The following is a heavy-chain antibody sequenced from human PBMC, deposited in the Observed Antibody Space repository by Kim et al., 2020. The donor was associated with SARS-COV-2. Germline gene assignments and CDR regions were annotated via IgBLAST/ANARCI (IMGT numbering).Heavy chain of an antibody. CDR2: ISSSSYI. Sequence: GGSLRLSCAASGFTFSSYSMNWVRQAPGKGLEWVSSISSSSYIYYADSVKGRFTISRDNAKNSLYLQMNSLRAEDTAVYYCARDRRHYDSSGIGAWGQGTLVTVSS. D-gene: IGHD3-22*01. CDR1: GFTFSSYS. J-gene: IGHJ5*02. CDR3: ARDRRHYDSSGIGA. V-gene: IGHV3-21*01.